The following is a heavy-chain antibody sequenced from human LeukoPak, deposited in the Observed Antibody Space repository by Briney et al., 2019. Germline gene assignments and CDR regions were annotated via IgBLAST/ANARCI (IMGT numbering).Heavy chain of an antibody. Sequence: PGGSLRLSCAASGFTFSSYSMNWVRQGPGKGLEWVSYISGSGNTIYYANSLKGRFTISRDNARNSLYLQMNSLRAEDTAVYYCARDPHNDFHYFYMDVWGKGTAVTISS. CDR1: GFTFSSYS. CDR2: ISGSGNTI. J-gene: IGHJ6*03. V-gene: IGHV3-48*01. D-gene: IGHD1-1*01. CDR3: ARDPHNDFHYFYMDV.